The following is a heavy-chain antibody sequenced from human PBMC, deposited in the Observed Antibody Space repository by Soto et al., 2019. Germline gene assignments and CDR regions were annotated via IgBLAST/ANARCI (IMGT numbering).Heavy chain of an antibody. J-gene: IGHJ6*02. Sequence: EVHLSESGGGLVQPGESLRISCAASGFIFSDYAMTWVLQAPGRGLEWFSGISGSGESIYYADSVEGRFTISRDNSKNTLYLQMNSLRGEDTAVYYCARDRHGSDWYTYFFSTLAVWGQGTTVTV. CDR1: GFIFSDYA. CDR2: ISGSGESI. V-gene: IGHV3-23*01. D-gene: IGHD6-13*01. CDR3: ARDRHGSDWYTYFFSTLAV.